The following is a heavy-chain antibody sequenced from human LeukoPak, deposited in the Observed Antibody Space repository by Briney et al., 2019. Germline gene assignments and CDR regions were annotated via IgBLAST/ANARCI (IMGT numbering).Heavy chain of an antibody. J-gene: IGHJ6*03. CDR2: IYHSGST. D-gene: IGHD5-18*01. CDR1: GGSISSSNW. CDR3: ARVDTAMVKYYYYYMDV. V-gene: IGHV4-4*02. Sequence: SGTLSLTCAVSGGSISSSNWWSWVRQPPGKGLEGIGEIYHSGSTNYNPSLKRRVTISVDKSKNQFSLKLSSVTAAATAVYYCARVDTAMVKYYYYYMDVWGKGTTVTVSS.